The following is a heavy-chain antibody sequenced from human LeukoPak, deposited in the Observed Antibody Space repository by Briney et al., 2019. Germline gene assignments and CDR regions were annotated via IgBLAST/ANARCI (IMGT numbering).Heavy chain of an antibody. CDR3: ARPTGPSNMGYSSGRWPFDY. Sequence: KASETLSLTCAVYGGSFSGYYWSWIRQPPGKGLEWIGEINHSGSTNYNPSLKSRVTISVDTSKNQFSLKLSTVTAADTAVYYCARPTGPSNMGYSSGRWPFDYWGQGTLVTVSS. V-gene: IGHV4-34*01. CDR2: INHSGST. J-gene: IGHJ4*02. D-gene: IGHD6-19*01. CDR1: GGSFSGYY.